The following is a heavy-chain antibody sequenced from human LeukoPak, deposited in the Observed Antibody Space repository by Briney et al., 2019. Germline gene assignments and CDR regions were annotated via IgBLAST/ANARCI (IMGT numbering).Heavy chain of an antibody. CDR1: GFTFSNYW. V-gene: IGHV3-74*01. Sequence: GGSLRLSCAASGFTFSNYWMHWVRQAPGKGLVWVSRINSDGINTSYADSVKGRFTISRDNAKNTLNLQMNSLRAEDTAVYYGAKDPYYGSGSYSDIYFDYWGQGTLVTVSS. CDR2: INSDGINT. J-gene: IGHJ4*02. CDR3: AKDPYYGSGSYSDIYFDY. D-gene: IGHD3-10*01.